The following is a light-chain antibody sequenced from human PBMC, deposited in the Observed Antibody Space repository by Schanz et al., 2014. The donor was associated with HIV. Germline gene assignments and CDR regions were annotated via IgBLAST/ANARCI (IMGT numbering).Light chain of an antibody. Sequence: QSVLTQPASVSGSPGQSITISCTGTSSDIGGYNYVSWYQQHPGKAPKLMIYDVSNRPSGVSSRFSGSKSGNTASLTISGLQHEDEADYYCCSYTTTSTYVFGAGTKLTVL. V-gene: IGLV2-14*01. CDR3: CSYTTTSTYV. J-gene: IGLJ1*01. CDR2: DVS. CDR1: SSDIGGYNY.